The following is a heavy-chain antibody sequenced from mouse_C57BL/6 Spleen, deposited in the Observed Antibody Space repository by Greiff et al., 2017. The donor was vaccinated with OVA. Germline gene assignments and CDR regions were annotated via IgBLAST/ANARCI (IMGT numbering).Heavy chain of an antibody. CDR1: GYTFTSYW. Sequence: QVQLKQPGAELVKPGASVKLSCKASGYTFTSYWMHWVKQRPGQGLEWIGMIHPNSGSTNYNEKFKSKATLTVDKSSSTAYMHLSSLTSEDSAVYYCARYYDAMDYWGQGTSVTVSS. CDR2: IHPNSGST. D-gene: IGHD1-1*02. V-gene: IGHV1-64*01. J-gene: IGHJ4*01. CDR3: ARYYDAMDY.